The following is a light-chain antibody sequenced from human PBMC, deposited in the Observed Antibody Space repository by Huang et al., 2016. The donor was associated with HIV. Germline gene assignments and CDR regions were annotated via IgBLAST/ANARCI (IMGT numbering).Light chain of an antibody. CDR1: QTISNW. Sequence: DIQMTQSPSTLSASVGDRVTITCRARQTISNWLAWYQKKPGKAPKLLIYKEASLESGVPSRFSGSGSGTEFTLTISSLQPDEFATYYCQQYNTYSPWTFGQGTKVEIK. J-gene: IGKJ1*01. CDR2: KEA. CDR3: QQYNTYSPWT. V-gene: IGKV1-5*03.